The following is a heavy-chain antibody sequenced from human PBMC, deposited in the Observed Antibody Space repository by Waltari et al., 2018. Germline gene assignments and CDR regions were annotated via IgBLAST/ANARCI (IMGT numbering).Heavy chain of an antibody. Sequence: QVQLVESGGGVVQPGGSLRLSCAASGFTFSSYGMHWVRQAPGKGLAWVAFIRYDGSNKYYADSVKCRFTIARDNSKNTLYLQMNSLRAEDTAVYYCAKDSEGDYFSYWYFDLWGRGTLVTVSS. D-gene: IGHD4-17*01. V-gene: IGHV3-30*02. J-gene: IGHJ2*01. CDR1: GFTFSSYG. CDR2: IRYDGSNK. CDR3: AKDSEGDYFSYWYFDL.